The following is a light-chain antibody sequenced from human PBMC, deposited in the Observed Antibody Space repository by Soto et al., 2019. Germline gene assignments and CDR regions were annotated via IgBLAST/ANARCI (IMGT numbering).Light chain of an antibody. CDR3: MQGTHWTPA. V-gene: IGKV2-30*01. CDR2: KVS. Sequence: DVVMTQSPLSLPVTLGQPASISCRSSQSLVYSDGNTYLNWFQQRPGQCPRRLLYKVSNPDSGVPDRFRGSGSSTDFTLKISRVEAEDVGVYYCMQGTHWTPAFGQGTKLEIK. J-gene: IGKJ2*01. CDR1: QSLVYSDGNTY.